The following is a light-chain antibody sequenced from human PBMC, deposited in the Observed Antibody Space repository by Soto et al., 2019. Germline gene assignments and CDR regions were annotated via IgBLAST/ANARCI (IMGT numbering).Light chain of an antibody. CDR2: DAS. CDR1: QSVSSY. Sequence: EIVLTQSPATLSLSPGERATLSCRASQSVSSYLAWYQQKPGQAPRLLIYDASNRATGIPARFSASGSGTDFTLTISSLEPEDFAVYYCQQRSNWPPALIFGGGTKVEIK. V-gene: IGKV3-11*01. J-gene: IGKJ4*01. CDR3: QQRSNWPPALI.